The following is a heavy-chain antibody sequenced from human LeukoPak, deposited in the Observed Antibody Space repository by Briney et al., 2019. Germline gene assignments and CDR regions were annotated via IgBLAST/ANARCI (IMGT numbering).Heavy chain of an antibody. D-gene: IGHD1-1*01. CDR3: ARDPGLERPGGVSFDY. J-gene: IGHJ4*02. CDR2: IHISGKA. V-gene: IGHV4-4*07. Sequence: PSETLSLTCTVSGGSISSYYWNWIRQPAGKGLEWIGRIHISGKANYNPSLRATMSVDASTNQFPLKLSSVTAADTAVYYCARDPGLERPGGVSFDYWGQGSLVIVSS. CDR1: GGSISSYY.